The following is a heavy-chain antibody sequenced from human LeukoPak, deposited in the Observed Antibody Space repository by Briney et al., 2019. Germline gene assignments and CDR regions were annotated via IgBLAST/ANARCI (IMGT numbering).Heavy chain of an antibody. D-gene: IGHD2-15*01. CDR2: INPNSGGT. J-gene: IGHJ5*02. V-gene: IGHV1-2*02. CDR1: GYTFTDYY. Sequence: ASVKVSCKASGYTFTDYYVHWVPQAPGQGLECMVWINPNSGGTKYAQKFQGRVTMTRDTSITTAYMELSRLRSDDTAVYYCARAPPCSGGTGNCYTGYSWFDPWGQGALVTVSS. CDR3: ARAPPCSGGTGNCYTGYSWFDP.